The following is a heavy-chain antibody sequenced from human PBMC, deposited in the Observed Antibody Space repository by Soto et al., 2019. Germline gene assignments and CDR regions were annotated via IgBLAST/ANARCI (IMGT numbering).Heavy chain of an antibody. CDR3: ANMEWLRSSPFDY. V-gene: IGHV3-23*01. Sequence: PGGSLRLSCAASGFTFSSYAMSWVRQAPGKGLEWVSAISGSGGSTYYADSVKGRFTISRDNSKNTLYLQMNSLRAEDTAVYYCANMEWLRSSPFDYWGQGTLVTVSS. CDR1: GFTFSSYA. CDR2: ISGSGGST. J-gene: IGHJ4*02. D-gene: IGHD3-16*01.